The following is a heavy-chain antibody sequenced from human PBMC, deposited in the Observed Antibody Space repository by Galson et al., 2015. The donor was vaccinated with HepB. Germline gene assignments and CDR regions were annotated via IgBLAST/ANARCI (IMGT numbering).Heavy chain of an antibody. CDR1: GFTFTNYT. V-gene: IGHV3-21*01. CDR3: ARVLKELVGDSYYYCGMDV. Sequence: SLRLSCAVSGFTFTNYTMTWVRQAPGKGLEWVSYITPSSRFISYADSVRGRFTISRDNAKNSLYLQMNSLRDEDTAVYYCARVLKELVGDSYYYCGMDVWGQGTTVTVSS. CDR2: ITPSSRFI. J-gene: IGHJ6*02. D-gene: IGHD6-6*01.